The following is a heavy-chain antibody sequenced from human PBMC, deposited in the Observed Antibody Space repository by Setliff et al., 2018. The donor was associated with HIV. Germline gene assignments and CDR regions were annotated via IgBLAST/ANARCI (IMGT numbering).Heavy chain of an antibody. CDR3: ARRPPYWGFDF. D-gene: IGHD3-16*01. Sequence: SETLSLTCDVSGYSISSGYYWGWIRQPPGKGLEWIANIYHNGNTHYNPSVRSRVTISVDTSKNQFSLKLRSVTAADTAVYYCARRPPYWGFDFWGQGTLVTVSS. V-gene: IGHV4-38-2*01. CDR2: IYHNGNT. CDR1: GYSISSGYY. J-gene: IGHJ4*02.